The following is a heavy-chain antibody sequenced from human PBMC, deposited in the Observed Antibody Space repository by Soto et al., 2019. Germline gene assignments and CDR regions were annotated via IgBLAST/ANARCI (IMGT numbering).Heavy chain of an antibody. V-gene: IGHV3-30-3*01. CDR3: AREWATRDYDNPDAFDI. Sequence: GGPLRLSCAASGFTFSSYAMHWVRQAPGKGLEWVAVIPYDGSNKYYADSVKGRFTISRDNSKNTLYLQMNSLRAEDTAVYYCAREWATRDYDNPDAFDIWGQGTMVTVSS. CDR2: IPYDGSNK. CDR1: GFTFSSYA. D-gene: IGHD3-16*01. J-gene: IGHJ3*02.